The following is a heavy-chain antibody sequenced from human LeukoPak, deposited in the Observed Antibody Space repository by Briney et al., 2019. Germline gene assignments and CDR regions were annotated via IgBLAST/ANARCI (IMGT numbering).Heavy chain of an antibody. CDR2: IRSNGGST. D-gene: IGHD4-17*01. CDR1: GFTFSSYA. J-gene: IGHJ4*02. V-gene: IGHV3-64*04. CDR3: APDEGGDYVGLDY. Sequence: GGSLRLSCSASGFTFSSYAMHWVRQAPGKGREYDSSIRSNGGSTYYADSVKGRFTISRDNSKNTLYLQMSSLRTEDTAMYYCAPDEGGDYVGLDYWGRGTLVTVSS.